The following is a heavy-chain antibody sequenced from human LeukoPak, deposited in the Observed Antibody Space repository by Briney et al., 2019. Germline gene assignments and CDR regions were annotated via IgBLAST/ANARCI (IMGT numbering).Heavy chain of an antibody. CDR3: ARDQYDTWSRRGNFDS. V-gene: IGHV3-7*03. Sequence: GGSLRLSCAASGFTFNNYGMHWVRQAPGKGLEWVANIKLDGSEKNYVDSVKGRFTISRDNTKNSLYLQMNSLRAEDTAVFYCARDQYDTWSRRGNFDSWGQGTLVIVSS. CDR2: IKLDGSEK. J-gene: IGHJ4*02. D-gene: IGHD3-3*01. CDR1: GFTFNNYG.